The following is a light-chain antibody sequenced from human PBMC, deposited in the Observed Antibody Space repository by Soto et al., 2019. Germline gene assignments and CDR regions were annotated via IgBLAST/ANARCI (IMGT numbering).Light chain of an antibody. V-gene: IGKV1-5*03. CDR2: KAY. J-gene: IGKJ1*01. CDR1: QSISSW. Sequence: DIQMTQSPSTLSASVGDRVTITCRASQSISSWLAWYQQKPGKAHKLLIYKAYSLESGVQSRFSGSGSGTEFTLTIRSLQPEDFATYYCKQSYSTPRTFGQGTKVDIK. CDR3: KQSYSTPRT.